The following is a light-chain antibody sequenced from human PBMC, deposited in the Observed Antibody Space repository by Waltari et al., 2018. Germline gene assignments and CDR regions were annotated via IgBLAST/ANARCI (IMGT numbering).Light chain of an antibody. V-gene: IGKV1-9*01. CDR2: AAS. J-gene: IGKJ1*01. CDR1: QGISSY. CDR3: QQLNSYPPWT. Sequence: DIQLTQSPSFLSASVGDRVTITCRASQGISSYLAWYQQKPGKAPKLLIYAASTLQSGGPSRFSGSGSGTEFTLTIRSLQPEDFATYYCQQLNSYPPWTFGQGTKVEIK.